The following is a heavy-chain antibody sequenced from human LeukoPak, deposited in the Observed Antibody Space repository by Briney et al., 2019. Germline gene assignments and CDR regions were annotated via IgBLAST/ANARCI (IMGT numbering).Heavy chain of an antibody. CDR3: ARGKGYDSNPKLRAFDI. D-gene: IGHD3-22*01. V-gene: IGHV4-39*01. CDR1: GGSISSRNYY. CDR2: VYYTGTT. Sequence: SETLSLTCTVSGGSISSRNYYWGWIRQPPGKGLEWIGGVYYTGTTYSNPSLKSRVTISVDTSKNQFSLRLSSVTAADTAVYYCARGKGYDSNPKLRAFDIWGQGTMVTASS. J-gene: IGHJ3*02.